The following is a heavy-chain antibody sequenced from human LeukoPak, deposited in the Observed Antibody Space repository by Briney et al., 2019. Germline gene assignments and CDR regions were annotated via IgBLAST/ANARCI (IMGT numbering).Heavy chain of an antibody. V-gene: IGHV3-13*01. J-gene: IGHJ4*02. D-gene: IGHD1-26*01. CDR1: GFIFSDYD. Sequence: GGSLRLTCAASGFIFSDYDMHWVRQPIGKGLEWVSAIGTADDTYYPGSVKGRFTISRDNAKNSLYLQMSSLRVDDSAVYYCARETVGTTLFDYWGQGTLVTVSS. CDR3: ARETVGTTLFDY. CDR2: IGTADDT.